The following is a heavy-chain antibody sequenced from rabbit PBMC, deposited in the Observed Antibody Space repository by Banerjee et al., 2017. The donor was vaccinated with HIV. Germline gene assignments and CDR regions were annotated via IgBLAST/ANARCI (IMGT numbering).Heavy chain of an antibody. V-gene: IGHV1S45*01. Sequence: QEQLEESGGDLVKPEGSLTLTCTASGFSFSSTYWICWVRQAPGKGPEWIACIDAGSTGNTYYVSWAKGRFTISRTSSTTVTLRMTSLTAADTATYFCARGAAGGNGYPYYGMDLWGPGTLVTVS. J-gene: IGHJ6*01. D-gene: IGHD1-1*01. CDR2: IDAGSTGNT. CDR1: GFSFSSTYW. CDR3: ARGAAGGNGYPYYGMDL.